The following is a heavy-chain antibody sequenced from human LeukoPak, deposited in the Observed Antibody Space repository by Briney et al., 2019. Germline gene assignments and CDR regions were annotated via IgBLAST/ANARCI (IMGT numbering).Heavy chain of an antibody. D-gene: IGHD4-23*01. CDR3: AISRYGGNSYSFEY. J-gene: IGHJ4*02. CDR1: GGTFSSYA. Sequence: GASVKVSCKASGGTFSSYAISWVRQAPGQGLEWMGGIIPIFGTANYAQKFQGRVTSTTDESTSTSYMELSNRRTEHVSVDYCAISRYGGNSYSFEYWGQGNLVTVSS. V-gene: IGHV1-69*05. CDR2: IIPIFGTA.